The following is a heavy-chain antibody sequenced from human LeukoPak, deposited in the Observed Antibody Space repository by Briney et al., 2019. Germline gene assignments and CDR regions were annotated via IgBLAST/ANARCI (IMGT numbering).Heavy chain of an antibody. CDR1: GFTFSDYY. CDR3: ARDSYSGSYSYFDY. CDR2: ISSSGSAI. D-gene: IGHD1-26*01. Sequence: PGGSLRLSCAASGFTFSDYYMSWIRQAPGKGLEWVSYISSSGSAIYYADSVKGRFTISRDNAKNSLYLQMSSLRVEDTALYYCARDSYSGSYSYFDYWGQGTLVTVSS. V-gene: IGHV3-11*01. J-gene: IGHJ4*02.